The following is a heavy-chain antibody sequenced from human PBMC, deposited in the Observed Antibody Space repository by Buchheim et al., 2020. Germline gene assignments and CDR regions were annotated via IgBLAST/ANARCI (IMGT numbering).Heavy chain of an antibody. CDR3: AEGGAVGSTSPYYYYGMDV. V-gene: IGHV1-46*01. Sequence: QVQLVQSGAEVKKPGASVKVSCKASGYTFTSYYMHWVRQAPGQGLEWMGIINPSGGSTSYAQKFQGRVTMTRDTSTSTVSMELSSLRSEDTAVYYCAEGGAVGSTSPYYYYGMDVWGQRTT. CDR2: INPSGGST. D-gene: IGHD2-15*01. CDR1: GYTFTSYY. J-gene: IGHJ6*02.